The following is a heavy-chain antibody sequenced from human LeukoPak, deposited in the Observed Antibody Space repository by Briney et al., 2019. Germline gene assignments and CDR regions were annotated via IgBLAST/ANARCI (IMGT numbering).Heavy chain of an antibody. CDR1: GFTFSSYA. J-gene: IGHJ4*02. Sequence: PGRSLRLSCAASGFTFSSYAMHWVRQAPGKGLEWVAVISYDGSNKYYADSVKGRFTISRDNSKNTLYLQMNSLRAEDTAVYYCARALKGLIAAAGDYWGQGTLVTVSS. CDR3: ARALKGLIAAAGDY. D-gene: IGHD6-13*01. CDR2: ISYDGSNK. V-gene: IGHV3-30-3*01.